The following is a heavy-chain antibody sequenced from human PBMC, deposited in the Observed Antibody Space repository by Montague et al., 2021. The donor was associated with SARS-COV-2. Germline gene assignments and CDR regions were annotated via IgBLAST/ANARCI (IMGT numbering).Heavy chain of an antibody. D-gene: IGHD1-26*01. V-gene: IGHV4-4*02. Sequence: SETLSLTCAVYGDSISNDNWWTRVRLPPGKGLEWVEVIYHTGSNKCKPSHKRLVSVSVDKTWNQSSKRWTSVTAADTAVYYCARKGSGRSDLAYWGQGTLVTVSS. CDR2: IYHTGSN. CDR3: ARKGSGRSDLAY. J-gene: IGHJ4*02. CDR1: GDSISNDNW.